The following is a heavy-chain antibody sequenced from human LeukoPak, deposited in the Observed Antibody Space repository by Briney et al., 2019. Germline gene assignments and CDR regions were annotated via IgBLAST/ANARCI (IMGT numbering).Heavy chain of an antibody. CDR3: ARETYYYDSSGEYFDY. V-gene: IGHV3-11*04. CDR1: GFTFSDYY. CDR2: ISSSGSTI. D-gene: IGHD3-22*01. J-gene: IGHJ4*02. Sequence: PGGSLRLSCAASGFTFSDYYMSWIRQAPGKGLEWVSYISSSGSTIYYADSVKGRFTISRDNVKNSLYLQMNSLRAEDTAVYYCARETYYYDSSGEYFDYWGQGTLVTVSS.